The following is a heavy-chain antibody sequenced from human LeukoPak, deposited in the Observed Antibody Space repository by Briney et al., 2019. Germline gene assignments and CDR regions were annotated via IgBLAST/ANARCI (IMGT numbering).Heavy chain of an antibody. CDR1: GFTFSSYA. CDR3: AKGSSGWPNGDFDY. J-gene: IGHJ4*02. Sequence: GGSLRLSCAASGFTFSSYAMSWVRQAPGKGLEWVSAISGSGGSTYYADSVKGRFTDSRDNSENMLYLQMNSLRAEDTAVYYRAKGSSGWPNGDFDYWGQGTLVTVSS. D-gene: IGHD6-19*01. V-gene: IGHV3-23*01. CDR2: ISGSGGST.